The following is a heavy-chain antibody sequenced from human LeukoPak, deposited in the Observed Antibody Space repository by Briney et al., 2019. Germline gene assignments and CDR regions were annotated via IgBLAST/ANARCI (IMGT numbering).Heavy chain of an antibody. V-gene: IGHV3-23*01. CDR1: GFTFSSYG. Sequence: PGGFLRLSCAASGFTFSSYGMSWVRQAPGKGLEWVSGINNSGDRTYYADSVKGRFTISRDNSKNTLYLQMHSLRGEDTAVYYCAKEPLREGGTYFDYWGQGNLVTVSS. CDR2: INNSGDRT. J-gene: IGHJ4*02. CDR3: AKEPLREGGTYFDY. D-gene: IGHD5-24*01.